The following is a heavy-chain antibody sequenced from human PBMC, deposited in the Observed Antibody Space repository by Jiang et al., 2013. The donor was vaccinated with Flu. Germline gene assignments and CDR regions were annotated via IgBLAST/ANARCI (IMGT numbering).Heavy chain of an antibody. J-gene: IGHJ4*02. V-gene: IGHV4-34*01. D-gene: IGHD3-22*01. CDR3: ARGTYYYDSSGYYLLDY. Sequence: KSRVTISVDTSKNQFSLKLSSVTAADTAVYYCARGTYYYDSSGYYLLDYWGQGTLVTVSS.